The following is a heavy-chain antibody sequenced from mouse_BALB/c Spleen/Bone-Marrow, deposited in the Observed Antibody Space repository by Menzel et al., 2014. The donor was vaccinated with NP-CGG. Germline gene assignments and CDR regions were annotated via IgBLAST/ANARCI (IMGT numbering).Heavy chain of an antibody. CDR2: IDPANGNT. V-gene: IGHV14-3*02. Sequence: VQLQQSGAELVKPGASVKLSCTASGFNIKDTYMHWVQQRPEQGLEWIGRIDPANGNTKYDPKFQGKATITADTSSNTAYLQLSSLTAEHPAVYSCARSEGEGTPGFWGQGTLVTVSA. J-gene: IGHJ3*02. CDR1: GFNIKDTY. D-gene: IGHD3-3*01. CDR3: ARSEGEGTPGF.